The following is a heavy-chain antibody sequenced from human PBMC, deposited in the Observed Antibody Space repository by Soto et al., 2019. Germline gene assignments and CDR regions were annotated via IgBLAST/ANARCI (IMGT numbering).Heavy chain of an antibody. V-gene: IGHV1-46*01. CDR1: GYTFTSYY. D-gene: IGHD5-18*01. CDR2: INPSGGST. CDR3: ARDLPSLDTAMVTLGLLDP. J-gene: IGHJ5*02. Sequence: ASVKVSCKASGYTFTSYYMDWVRQAPGQGLEWMGIINPSGGSTSYAQKFQGRVTMTRDTSTSTVYMELSSLRSEDTAVYYCARDLPSLDTAMVTLGLLDPWGQGTLVTVSS.